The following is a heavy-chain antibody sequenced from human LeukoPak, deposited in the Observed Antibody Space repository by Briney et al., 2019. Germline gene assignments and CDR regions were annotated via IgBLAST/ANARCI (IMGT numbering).Heavy chain of an antibody. CDR3: ARDGWSLGDY. V-gene: IGHV4-59*01. J-gene: IGHJ4*02. D-gene: IGHD1-26*01. Sequence: SETLSLTCTVSGGSINSYYWNWIRQPPGKGLEWIGYIYYSGSTSYNPSLKSRVTISVATSKNQFSLKLSSVTAADTAVYYCARDGWSLGDYWGQGTLVTVSS. CDR1: GGSINSYY. CDR2: IYYSGST.